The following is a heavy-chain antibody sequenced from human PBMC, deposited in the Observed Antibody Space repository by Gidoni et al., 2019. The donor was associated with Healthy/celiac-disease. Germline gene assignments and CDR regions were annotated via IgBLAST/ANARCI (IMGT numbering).Heavy chain of an antibody. CDR1: GFTFSSYG. D-gene: IGHD6-13*01. CDR3: ARALRSSYPDY. V-gene: IGHV3-33*01. CDR2: IWYDGSNK. Sequence: QVQLVASGGVVVQPGRSLRLSCEASGFTFSSYGMHWVRQAPGKGLEWVAVIWYDGSNKYYADSVKGRFTISRDNSKNTLYLQMNSLRAEDTAVYYCARALRSSYPDYWGQGTLVTVSS. J-gene: IGHJ4*02.